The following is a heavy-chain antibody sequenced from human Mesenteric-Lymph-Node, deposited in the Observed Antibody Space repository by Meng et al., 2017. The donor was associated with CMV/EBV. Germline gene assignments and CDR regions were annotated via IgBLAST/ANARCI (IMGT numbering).Heavy chain of an antibody. D-gene: IGHD3-3*01. CDR3: AREGDFWSGSNAFEI. Sequence: GSLRLSCTLSGGSISRYYWSWIRQPPGKGLEWIGYIYYSGNTNYNPSLKSRVSISVDTSKNQFSLKLSSVTAADTAVYYCAREGDFWSGSNAFEIWGQGTMVTVSS. J-gene: IGHJ3*02. CDR1: GGSISRYY. CDR2: IYYSGNT. V-gene: IGHV4-59*01.